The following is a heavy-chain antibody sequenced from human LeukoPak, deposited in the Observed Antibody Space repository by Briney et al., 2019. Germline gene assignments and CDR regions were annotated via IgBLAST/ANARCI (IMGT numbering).Heavy chain of an antibody. CDR3: ARALTPQSDYYGMDV. Sequence: SETLSLTCTVSGGSISSYSWSWIRQPPGKGLEWIGYIHYSGSTNYNPSLKSRVTISADTSKNQFSLKLRSVTAADTAVYYCARALTPQSDYYGMDVWGQGTTVTVSS. CDR1: GGSISSYS. J-gene: IGHJ6*02. V-gene: IGHV4-59*01. CDR2: IHYSGST. D-gene: IGHD1-14*01.